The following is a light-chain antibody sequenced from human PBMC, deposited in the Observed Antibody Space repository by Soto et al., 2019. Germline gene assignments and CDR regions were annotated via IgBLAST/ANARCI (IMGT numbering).Light chain of an antibody. CDR1: XXDVGGYNY. V-gene: IGLV2-14*01. Sequence: QSALTQPASVSGSPGXXITISCTXXXXDVGGYNYVSWYQQHPGKAPKLMIYDVSNRPSGVSDRFSGSKSGNTASLTISGLQADDEADYYCNSYTTSTTLVFGGGTKLTVL. CDR2: DVS. CDR3: NSYTTSTTLV. J-gene: IGLJ2*01.